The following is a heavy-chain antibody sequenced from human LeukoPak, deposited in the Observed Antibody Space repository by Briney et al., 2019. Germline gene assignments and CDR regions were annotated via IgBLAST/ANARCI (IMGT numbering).Heavy chain of an antibody. V-gene: IGHV1-69*13. Sequence: SVKVSCKASGGTFSSYAISWVRQAPGQGLEWMGGIIPIFGTANYAQKFQGRVTITADESTSTAYMELSSLRSEDTAVYYCARDRCSGGSCYHYDAFDIWGQGTMVTVSS. CDR1: GGTFSSYA. CDR2: IIPIFGTA. CDR3: ARDRCSGGSCYHYDAFDI. D-gene: IGHD2-15*01. J-gene: IGHJ3*02.